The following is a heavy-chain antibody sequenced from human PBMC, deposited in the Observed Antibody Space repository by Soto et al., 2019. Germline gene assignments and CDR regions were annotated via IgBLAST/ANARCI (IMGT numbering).Heavy chain of an antibody. V-gene: IGHV4-59*08. J-gene: IGHJ2*01. D-gene: IGHD6-13*01. CDR1: GGSISSYY. CDR2: IYYSGST. CDR3: ARRRDSSSWYNWYFDL. Sequence: QVQLQESGPGLVKPSETLSLTCTVSGGSISSYYWSWIRQPPGKGLEWIGYIYYSGSTNYNPSLRSRATLAVDTSKNPFSLKLSSVTAADTAVYYCARRRDSSSWYNWYFDLWGRGTLVTVSS.